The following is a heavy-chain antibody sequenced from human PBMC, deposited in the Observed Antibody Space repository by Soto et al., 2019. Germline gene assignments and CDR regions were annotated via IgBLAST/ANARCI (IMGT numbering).Heavy chain of an antibody. J-gene: IGHJ6*04. V-gene: IGHV1-2*04. CDR2: INPNSGGT. Sequence: ASVKVSCKASGYTFTGYYMHWVRQAPGQGLEWMGWINPNSGGTNYAQKFQGWVTMTRDTSISTAYMELSRLRSDDTAVYYCAREPGNPNYNYGRDVGGKGPRVTVPS. CDR1: GYTFTGYY. CDR3: AREPGNPNYNYGRDV.